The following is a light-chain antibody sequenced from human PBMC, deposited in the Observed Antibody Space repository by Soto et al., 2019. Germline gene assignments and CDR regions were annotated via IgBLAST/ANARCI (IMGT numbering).Light chain of an antibody. Sequence: DIQMTQSPSSLSASIGDRVTITCRASQSISSYLNWYQQKPGKAPKLLIYGASSLQSGVPSRFSGSGFGTDFTLTISTLQPEDFATCFCQQSYSTPLTFGQGTKVEIK. CDR1: QSISSY. V-gene: IGKV1-39*01. CDR2: GAS. J-gene: IGKJ1*01. CDR3: QQSYSTPLT.